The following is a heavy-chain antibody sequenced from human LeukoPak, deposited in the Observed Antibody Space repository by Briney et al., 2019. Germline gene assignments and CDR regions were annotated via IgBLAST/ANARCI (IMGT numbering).Heavy chain of an antibody. CDR2: MYYSGNT. J-gene: IGHJ4*02. V-gene: IGHV4-39*01. CDR3: ARTLGWASSRYPFDG. Sequence: SETLSLTCTVSGGSISRSNYYWGWIRQPPGKGLEWIGSMYYSGNTDYNPSLKSRVTISVDTSKNQFSLKVNSVTAADTAVYYCARTLGWASSRYPFDGWGQGTLVTVSS. CDR1: GGSISRSNYY. D-gene: IGHD3-16*02.